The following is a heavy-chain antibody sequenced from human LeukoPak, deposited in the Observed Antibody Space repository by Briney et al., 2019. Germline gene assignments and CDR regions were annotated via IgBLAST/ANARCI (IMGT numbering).Heavy chain of an antibody. CDR1: GGTFSSYA. CDR2: IIPILGIA. Sequence: SVKVFCKASGGTFSSYAISWVRQAPGQGLEWMGRIIPILGIANYAQKFQGRVTITADKSTSTAYMELSSLRSEDTAVYYCARESGGGGSLNYYYYYGMDVWGQGTTVTVSS. V-gene: IGHV1-69*04. J-gene: IGHJ6*02. CDR3: ARESGGGGSLNYYYYYGMDV. D-gene: IGHD2-15*01.